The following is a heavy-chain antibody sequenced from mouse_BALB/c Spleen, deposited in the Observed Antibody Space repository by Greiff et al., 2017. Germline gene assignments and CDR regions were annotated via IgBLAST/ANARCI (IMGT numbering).Heavy chain of an antibody. CDR2: IWAGGST. CDR3: ARACYDYDRFYYAMDY. Sequence: QVQLKESGPGLVAPSQSLSITCTVSGFSLTSYGVHWVRQPPGKGLEWLGVIWAGGSTNYNSALMSRLSISKDNSKTQVFLKMNSLQTDDTAMYYCARACYDYDRFYYAMDYWGQGTSVTVSS. V-gene: IGHV2-9*02. CDR1: GFSLTSYG. J-gene: IGHJ4*01. D-gene: IGHD2-4*01.